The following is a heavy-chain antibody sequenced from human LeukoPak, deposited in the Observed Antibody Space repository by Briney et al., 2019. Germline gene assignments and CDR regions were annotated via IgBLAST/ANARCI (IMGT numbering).Heavy chain of an antibody. CDR3: ARVKKGPSMVRGVRGAFDI. CDR1: GFTFSRYN. V-gene: IGHV3-21*01. J-gene: IGHJ3*02. CDR2: ISSSSSYI. Sequence: PGGSLRLSCATSGFTFSRYNMNWVRQAPGKGLEWVSSISSSSSYIYYADSVKGRFTISRDNAKNSLYLQMNSLRAEDTAVYYCARVKKGPSMVRGVRGAFDIWGQGTMVTVSS. D-gene: IGHD3-10*01.